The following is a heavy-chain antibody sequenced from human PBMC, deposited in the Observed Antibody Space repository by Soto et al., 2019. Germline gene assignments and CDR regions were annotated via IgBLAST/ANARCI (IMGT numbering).Heavy chain of an antibody. CDR1: GDAISSHY. CDR2: IYYSGST. Sequence: AETLSLTCAVSGDAISSHYSTWIRQPPGKGLEWIGYIYYSGSTNYNPSLKSRVTISVDTSKNQFSLKLSSVTAADTAVYYCAREAPGDYVYYYMDVWGKGTTVTVSS. CDR3: AREAPGDYVYYYMDV. D-gene: IGHD4-17*01. V-gene: IGHV4-59*11. J-gene: IGHJ6*03.